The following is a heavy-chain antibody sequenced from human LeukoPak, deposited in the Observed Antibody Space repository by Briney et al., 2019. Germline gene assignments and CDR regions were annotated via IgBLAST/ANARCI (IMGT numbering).Heavy chain of an antibody. D-gene: IGHD6-13*01. CDR2: ISASGGYT. V-gene: IGHV3-23*01. J-gene: IGHJ4*02. CDR1: GLTFSRNG. Sequence: GGSLRLSCAASGLTFSRNGMSWVRQAPGKGLEWVSSISASGGYTYYADSVKGRFTVSRDNSKNALYLQMDSLRADDTAVYYCAKEPTDSWYGYWGQGTLVTVSS. CDR3: AKEPTDSWYGY.